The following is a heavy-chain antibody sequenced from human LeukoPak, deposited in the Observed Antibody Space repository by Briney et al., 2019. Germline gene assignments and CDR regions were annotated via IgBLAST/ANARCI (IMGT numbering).Heavy chain of an antibody. CDR3: ARAQPYYYDSSGYPLAWYFDL. D-gene: IGHD3-22*01. V-gene: IGHV1-46*01. J-gene: IGHJ2*01. CDR2: INPSGGST. CDR1: GYTFTGHT. Sequence: ASVKVSCKATGYTFTGHTITWVRQAPGQGLEWMGIINPSGGSTSYAQKFQGRVTMTRDMSTSTVYMELSSLRSEDTAVYYCARAQPYYYDSSGYPLAWYFDLWGRGTLVTVSS.